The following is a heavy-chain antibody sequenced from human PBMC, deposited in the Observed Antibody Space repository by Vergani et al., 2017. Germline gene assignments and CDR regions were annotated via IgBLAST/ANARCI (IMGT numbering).Heavy chain of an antibody. CDR2: IWSKPYGGTT. CDR3: TRDGEKVGYRRHNYLDF. CDR1: GFTLGDYA. J-gene: IGHJ4*02. D-gene: IGHD6-25*01. V-gene: IGHV3-49*04. Sequence: EVHLVESGGGLVQPGRSLRLSCSGSGFTLGDYAMTWVRQAPGKGLEWVAFIWSKPYGGTTEYAASVKGRFTISRDDSKSIAYLQMSSLKAEDTAVYYCTRDGEKVGYRRHNYLDFWGQGTLVTVSS.